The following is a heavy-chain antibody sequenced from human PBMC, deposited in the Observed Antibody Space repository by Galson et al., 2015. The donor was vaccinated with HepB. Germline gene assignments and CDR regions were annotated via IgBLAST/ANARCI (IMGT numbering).Heavy chain of an antibody. D-gene: IGHD4-23*01. Sequence: SVKVSCKASGYTFSNYGFSWVRQAPGQGLEWMGWINTYNGNTNYAQKLQGRVTMTTDTSTSTAYMELRSLRSDDTAVYYCAVPLTPTVVIPGYWGQGTLVTVSS. J-gene: IGHJ4*02. CDR2: INTYNGNT. CDR1: GYTFSNYG. V-gene: IGHV1-18*01. CDR3: AVPLTPTVVIPGY.